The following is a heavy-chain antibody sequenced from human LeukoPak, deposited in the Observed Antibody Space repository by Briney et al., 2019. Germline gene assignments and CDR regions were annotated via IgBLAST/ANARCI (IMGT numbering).Heavy chain of an antibody. V-gene: IGHV3-23*01. D-gene: IGHD5-18*01. Sequence: GGSLRLSCAVSGITVSNYGMSWDRQAPGKGLEWVAGISGSGGSTNYADSVKGRFTLSRDNPRNTLYLQMNSLRAEDTAVYYCAKDRGTATFDYWGQGTLVTVSS. CDR1: GITVSNYG. CDR3: AKDRGTATFDY. CDR2: ISGSGGST. J-gene: IGHJ4*02.